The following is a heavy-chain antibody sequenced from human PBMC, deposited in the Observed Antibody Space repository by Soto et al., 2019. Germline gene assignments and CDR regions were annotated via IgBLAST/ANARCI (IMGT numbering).Heavy chain of an antibody. V-gene: IGHV1-8*02. D-gene: IGHD3-16*01. CDR3: TRAYAAETFDY. CDR1: RYTFHNSD. CDR2: MNANSGNT. Sequence: ASVKVYCKASRYTFHNSDIHWVLQAPGHGPEWMGGMNANSGNTGYAPNFRGRVTMSQNTAIGPAYMELSSLRSDDTATYYCTRAYAAETFDYWGQGTRVTVSS. J-gene: IGHJ4*02.